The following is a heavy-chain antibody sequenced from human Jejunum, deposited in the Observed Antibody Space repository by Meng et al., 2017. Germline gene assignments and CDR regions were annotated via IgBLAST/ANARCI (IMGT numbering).Heavy chain of an antibody. Sequence: SETLSLTSTVYGGSLSGYYWSWIRQAPEKGLEFIGDIHFSGTTTYMPSLRSRLTLSLDTSNNQISLNLNSVTAADTATYYCVRRRSGASSLFDLWGPGALVTVSS. V-gene: IGHV4-34*01. CDR1: GGSLSGYY. D-gene: IGHD2-15*01. CDR3: VRRRSGASSLFDL. J-gene: IGHJ5*02. CDR2: IHFSGTT.